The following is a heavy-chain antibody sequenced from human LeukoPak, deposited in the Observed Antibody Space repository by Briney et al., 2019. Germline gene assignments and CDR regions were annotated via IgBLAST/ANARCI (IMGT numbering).Heavy chain of an antibody. CDR1: GGSISSSSYY. V-gene: IGHV4-39*01. CDR3: ARSERIVVVAALWFDP. J-gene: IGHJ5*02. Sequence: SETLSLTCTVSGGSISSSSYYWGWIRQPPGKGLEWIGSIYYSGSTYYNPSLKSRVTISVDTSKNQFSLKLSSVTAADTAVYYCARSERIVVVAALWFDPWGQRTLVTVSS. CDR2: IYYSGST. D-gene: IGHD2-15*01.